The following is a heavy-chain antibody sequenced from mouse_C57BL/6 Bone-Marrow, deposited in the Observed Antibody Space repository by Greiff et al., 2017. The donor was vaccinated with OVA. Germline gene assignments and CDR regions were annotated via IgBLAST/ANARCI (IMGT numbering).Heavy chain of an antibody. CDR1: GFTFSDFY. J-gene: IGHJ3*01. CDR2: SRNKANDYTT. D-gene: IGHD2-3*01. CDR3: ARALDGYHGWLDY. Sequence: EVKLVESGGGLVQSGRSLRLSCATSGFTFSDFYMEWVRQAPGKGLEWIAASRNKANDYTTEYGASVKGRFIVSRDTSQSILYLQMNALRAEETAVYYCARALDGYHGWLDYWGQGTLVTVSA. V-gene: IGHV7-1*01.